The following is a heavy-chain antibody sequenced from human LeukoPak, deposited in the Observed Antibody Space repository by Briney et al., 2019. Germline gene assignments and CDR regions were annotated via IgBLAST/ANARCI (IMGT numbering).Heavy chain of an antibody. D-gene: IGHD2-15*01. CDR2: IKQDGSEI. V-gene: IGHV3-7*03. J-gene: IGHJ4*02. CDR3: VRGNPFGGY. Sequence: GGSLRLSCAASGFTLSSYWVIWVRQAPGKGLEWVANIKQDGSEISYVDSVKGRFTISRDNAKSSLYLQMNSLRAEDTAVYYCVRGNPFGGYWGQGTLVTVSS. CDR1: GFTLSSYW.